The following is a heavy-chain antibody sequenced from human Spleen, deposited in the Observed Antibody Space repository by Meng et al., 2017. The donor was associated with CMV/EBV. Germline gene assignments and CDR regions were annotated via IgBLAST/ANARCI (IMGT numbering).Heavy chain of an antibody. J-gene: IGHJ4*02. CDR1: GFTFSRFW. CDR2: ISYDGNDK. CDR3: AKEGERSALVDYFDY. D-gene: IGHD1-26*01. V-gene: IGHV3-30*18. Sequence: GGSLRLSCVASGFTFSRFWMHWVRQAPGKGLEWVAVISYDGNDKYYADSVKGRFTISRDNSKNTVFLQMNSLRAEDTAVYYCAKEGERSALVDYFDYWGQGTLVTVSS.